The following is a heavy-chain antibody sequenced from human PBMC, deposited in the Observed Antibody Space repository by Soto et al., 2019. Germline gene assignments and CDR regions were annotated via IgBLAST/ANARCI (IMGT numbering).Heavy chain of an antibody. CDR3: AKARVYDILTGYYIFDY. V-gene: IGHV3-9*01. D-gene: IGHD3-9*01. Sequence: EVQLVESGGGLVQPGRSLRLSCAASGFTFDDYAMHWVRQAPGKGLEWVSGISWNSGSIGYADSVKGRFTISRDNAKNSLYLQMNSLRAEDTALYYCAKARVYDILTGYYIFDYWGQGTLVTVSS. CDR1: GFTFDDYA. J-gene: IGHJ4*02. CDR2: ISWNSGSI.